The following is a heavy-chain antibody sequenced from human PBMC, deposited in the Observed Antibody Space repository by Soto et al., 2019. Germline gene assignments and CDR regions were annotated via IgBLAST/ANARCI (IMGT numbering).Heavy chain of an antibody. Sequence: GASVKVSCKASGYTFTSYYMHWVRQAPGQGLEWMGIINPSGGSTSYAQKFQGRVTMTRDTSTSTVYMELSSLRSEDTAVYYCARDRENYYDSSGYWSHYYGMDVWGQGTTVTSP. CDR3: ARDRENYYDSSGYWSHYYGMDV. D-gene: IGHD3-22*01. CDR2: INPSGGST. CDR1: GYTFTSYY. V-gene: IGHV1-46*01. J-gene: IGHJ6*02.